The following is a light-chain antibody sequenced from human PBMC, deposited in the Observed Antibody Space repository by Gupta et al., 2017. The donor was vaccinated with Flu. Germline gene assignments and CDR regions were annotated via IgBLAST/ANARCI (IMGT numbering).Light chain of an antibody. CDR2: EVS. Sequence: ITISCTGTSSDVGGYNYVSWYQQHPGKAPKLMIYEVSNRPSGVSNRFSGSKSGNTASLTISGLQAEDEADYYCSSYTSSSTLEVFGTGTKVTVL. CDR3: SSYTSSSTLEV. CDR1: SSDVGGYNY. J-gene: IGLJ1*01. V-gene: IGLV2-14*01.